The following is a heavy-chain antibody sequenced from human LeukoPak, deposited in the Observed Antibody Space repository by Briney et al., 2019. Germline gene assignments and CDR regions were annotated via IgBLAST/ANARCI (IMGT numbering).Heavy chain of an antibody. V-gene: IGHV3-74*01. CDR1: GFTFSSYW. CDR2: INSDGSST. J-gene: IGHJ5*02. Sequence: GGSLRLSCAASGFTFSSYWMHWVRQAPGKGLVWVSRINSDGSSTSYADSVKGRFTISRDNSKNTLYLQVNSLRAEDTAVYYCARDVSSSWYNWFDPWGQGTLVTVSS. D-gene: IGHD6-13*01. CDR3: ARDVSSSWYNWFDP.